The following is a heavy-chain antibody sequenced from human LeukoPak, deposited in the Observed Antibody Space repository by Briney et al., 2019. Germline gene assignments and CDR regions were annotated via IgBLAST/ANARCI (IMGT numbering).Heavy chain of an antibody. J-gene: IGHJ5*02. CDR1: GGSLSGYY. CDR2: INHSGST. Sequence: PSETLSLTCAVYGGSLSGYYWSWIRQPPGKGLEWIGEINHSGSTNYNPSLKSRVTISVDTSKNQFSLKLSSVTAADTAVYYCAREGFHWFDPWGQGTLVTVSS. D-gene: IGHD3-3*01. V-gene: IGHV4-34*01. CDR3: AREGFHWFDP.